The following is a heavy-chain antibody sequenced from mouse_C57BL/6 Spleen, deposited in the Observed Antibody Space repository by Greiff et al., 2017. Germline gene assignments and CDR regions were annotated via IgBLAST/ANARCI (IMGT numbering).Heavy chain of an antibody. CDR2: ISGGGGNT. D-gene: IGHD1-1*01. Sequence: EVTVVESGGGLVKPGGSLKLSCAASGFTFSSYTMSWVRQTPEKRLEWVATISGGGGNTYYPDSVEGRFTISRDNAKNTLYLQMSSLRSEDTALYYCARDYYGSRAQAWFAYWGQGTLVTVSA. CDR1: GFTFSSYT. V-gene: IGHV5-9*01. CDR3: ARDYYGSRAQAWFAY. J-gene: IGHJ3*01.